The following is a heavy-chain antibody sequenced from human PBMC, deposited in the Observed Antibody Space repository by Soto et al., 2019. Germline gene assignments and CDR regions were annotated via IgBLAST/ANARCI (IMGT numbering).Heavy chain of an antibody. D-gene: IGHD6-19*01. CDR1: GFNFKKFA. Sequence: EVQLLESGGGVVQPGGSLRLSCVASGFNFKKFAMAWVRQAPGEGLEWVSGISCCGGSTSYADSVKGRFSIARDDSKNKLSLQMNSLRVEDTAQYYCAKADGEQWLVPHLDNWGQGTLVTVS. V-gene: IGHV3-23*01. J-gene: IGHJ4*02. CDR3: AKADGEQWLVPHLDN. CDR2: ISCCGGST.